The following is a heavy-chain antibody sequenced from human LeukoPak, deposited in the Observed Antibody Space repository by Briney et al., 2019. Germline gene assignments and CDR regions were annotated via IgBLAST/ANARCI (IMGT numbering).Heavy chain of an antibody. Sequence: GGSLRLSCAASGSALSSYWMSWVRQAPGKGLEWVANIKEDGSEKYYVDSAKGRFTIPRDNAKNSLYLYMNSLRAEDTAVYYCAREAVAGTYYFDYWGQGTLVTVSS. V-gene: IGHV3-7*01. CDR1: GSALSSYW. J-gene: IGHJ4*02. D-gene: IGHD6-19*01. CDR3: AREAVAGTYYFDY. CDR2: IKEDGSEK.